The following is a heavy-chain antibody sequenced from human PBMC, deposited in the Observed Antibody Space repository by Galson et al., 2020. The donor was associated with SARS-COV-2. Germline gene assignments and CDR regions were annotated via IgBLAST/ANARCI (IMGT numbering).Heavy chain of an antibody. CDR1: GFTFTRSA. Sequence: SVKVSCKASGFTFTRSAVHWVRQARGQGLEWIGWIVVGSGDTHYAQKFQERVTLSRDMSTNTVSMELSSLRSEDTAVYYCAAEVLWTGYFYYGMDVWGQGTTVTVSS. J-gene: IGHJ6*02. CDR2: IVVGSGDT. CDR3: AAEVLWTGYFYYGMDV. D-gene: IGHD3-3*01. V-gene: IGHV1-58*01.